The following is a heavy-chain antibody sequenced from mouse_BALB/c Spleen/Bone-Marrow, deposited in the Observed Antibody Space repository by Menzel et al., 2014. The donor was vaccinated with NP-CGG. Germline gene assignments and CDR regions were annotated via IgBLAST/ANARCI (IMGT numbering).Heavy chain of an antibody. J-gene: IGHJ3*01. D-gene: IGHD2-4*01. CDR1: GYTFTSYW. Sequence: QVQLQQSGAELAKPGASVKMSCKASGYTFTSYWMHWVKQRPGQGLEWIGYINPSTGYTEYNQKFKDKATLTAVKSSTTAYMQLGSLTSEDSAVYYCARDDYDAIAYWGQGTLVTVSA. CDR2: INPSTGYT. V-gene: IGHV1-7*01. CDR3: ARDDYDAIAY.